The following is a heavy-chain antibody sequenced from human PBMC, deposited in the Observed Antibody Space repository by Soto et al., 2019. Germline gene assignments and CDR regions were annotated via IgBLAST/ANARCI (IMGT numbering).Heavy chain of an antibody. CDR3: AKVYYDILTGYPAVFDY. V-gene: IGHV3-23*01. J-gene: IGHJ4*02. Sequence: PVGSLRLSCAASGFTFSSYAMSWVRQAPGKGLEWVSAISGSGGSTYYADSVKGRFTISRDNSKNTLYLQMNSLRAEDTAVYYCAKVYYDILTGYPAVFDYWGQGTLVTVSS. CDR1: GFTFSSYA. CDR2: ISGSGGST. D-gene: IGHD3-9*01.